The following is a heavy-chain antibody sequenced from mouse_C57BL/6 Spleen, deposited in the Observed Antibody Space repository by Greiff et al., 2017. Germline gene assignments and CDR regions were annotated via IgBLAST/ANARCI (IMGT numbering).Heavy chain of an antibody. Sequence: QVQLQQPGAELVKPGASVKMSCKASGYTFTSYWITWVKQRPGQGLEWIGDIYPGSGSTNYNEKFKSKATLTVDTSSSTAYLQLRSLTPEDAAVYYYARGAAQATRGAMDYWGQGTSVTVSS. V-gene: IGHV1-55*01. CDR1: GYTFTSYW. CDR3: ARGAAQATRGAMDY. J-gene: IGHJ4*01. CDR2: IYPGSGST. D-gene: IGHD3-2*02.